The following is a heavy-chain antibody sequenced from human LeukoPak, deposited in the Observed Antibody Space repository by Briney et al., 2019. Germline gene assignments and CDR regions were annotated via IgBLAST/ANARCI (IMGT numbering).Heavy chain of an antibody. J-gene: IGHJ6*03. V-gene: IGHV1-18*01. CDR2: ISPYNGNT. CDR1: GYTFTNYG. Sequence: GASVKVSCKASGYTFTNYGISWVRQAPGQGLEWMGWISPYNGNTNYAQNLQGRVTMTTDTSTNTTYMELWSLRSDDTAVYYCARDVWQQPDFLFYHYYMDVWGKGTTVTISS. CDR3: ARDVWQQPDFLFYHYYMDV. D-gene: IGHD6-13*01.